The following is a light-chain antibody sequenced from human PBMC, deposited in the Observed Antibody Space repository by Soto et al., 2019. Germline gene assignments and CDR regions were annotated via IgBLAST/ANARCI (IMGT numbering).Light chain of an antibody. J-gene: IGKJ1*01. V-gene: IGKV1-39*01. CDR3: QQSLNTPRT. CDR2: ATS. CDR1: QSISSY. Sequence: DIQMTQSPSSLSAFVGDRVTITCRASQSISSYLNWYQQKPGKAPKLLIYATSSLQSGVPSRFSGSGSGTDFTLTISSLQPEDFATYYCQQSLNTPRTFGQGTKVDI.